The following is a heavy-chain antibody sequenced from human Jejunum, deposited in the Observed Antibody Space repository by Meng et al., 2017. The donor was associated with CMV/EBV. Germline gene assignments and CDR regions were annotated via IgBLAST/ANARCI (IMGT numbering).Heavy chain of an antibody. V-gene: IGHV3-74*01. CDR1: GFPISTYL. D-gene: IGHD4-17*01. CDR2: INTDGSNA. CDR3: IRGPYGADSWYDY. Sequence: SGFPISTYLMPWVRQVPGKGLEWVSRINTDGSNANYADSVKGRFTISRDNAKSTLYLQMNSLTAEDTAVYYCIRGPYGADSWYDYWGQGTLVTVSS. J-gene: IGHJ4*02.